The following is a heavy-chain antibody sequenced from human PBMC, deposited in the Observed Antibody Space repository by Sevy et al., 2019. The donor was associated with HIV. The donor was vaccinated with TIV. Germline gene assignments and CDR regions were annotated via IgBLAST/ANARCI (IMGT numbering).Heavy chain of an antibody. CDR2: ISYEGINK. CDR3: AKDRMGLVGATQYFDY. D-gene: IGHD1-26*01. J-gene: IGHJ4*02. CDR1: GFTFSSYA. V-gene: IGHV3-30*18. Sequence: GGSLRPSCPASGFTFSSYAMHWVRQPQGRGLEWVAVISYEGINKYYAYSVKGRLTSSRDNPKNTLYLQMNSLRAEDTAVYYCAKDRMGLVGATQYFDYWGQGTLVTVSS.